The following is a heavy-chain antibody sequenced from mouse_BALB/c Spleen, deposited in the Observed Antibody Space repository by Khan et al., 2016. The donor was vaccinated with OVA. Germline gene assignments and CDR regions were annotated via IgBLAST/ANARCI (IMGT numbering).Heavy chain of an antibody. V-gene: IGHV1S53*02. CDR3: TGLPSYWYFDV. CDR1: GYTFTDHA. J-gene: IGHJ1*01. CDR2: ISPGNGEI. Sequence: QVQLKESDAELVKPGASVKISCKASGYTFTDHAIHWVKQKPEQGLEWIGYISPGNGEIKYNEKFKGKATLTADKSSSTAYMQLNSLKSEDSAVYFCTGLPSYWYFDVWGAGTTVTGSS. D-gene: IGHD2-4*01.